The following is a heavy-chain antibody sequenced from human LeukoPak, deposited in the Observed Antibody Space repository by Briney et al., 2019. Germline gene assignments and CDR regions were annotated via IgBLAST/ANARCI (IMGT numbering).Heavy chain of an antibody. Sequence: GGTLRLSCAASGFTFSNHAMSWVRQAPGKGLEWVSSINSSSSYIYYADSVKGRFTISRVNAKNSLYLQMNSLRAEDTAVYYCARAVGTYCGGDCYSWWFDPWGQGTRVTVSS. CDR2: INSSSSYI. J-gene: IGHJ5*02. CDR3: ARAVGTYCGGDCYSWWFDP. CDR1: GFTFSNHA. D-gene: IGHD2-21*02. V-gene: IGHV3-21*01.